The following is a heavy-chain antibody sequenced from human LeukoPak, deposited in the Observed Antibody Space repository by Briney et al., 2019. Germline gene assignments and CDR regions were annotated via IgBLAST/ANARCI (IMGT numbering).Heavy chain of an antibody. CDR2: IYYSGST. V-gene: IGHV4-39*02. CDR1: GGSISSSSYY. Sequence: SETLSLTCTVSGGSISSSSYYWGWIRQPPGKGLEWIGSIYYSGSTYYNPSLKSRVTISVDTSKNQFSLKLSSVTAADTAVYFCAKDGAGYVMDVWGKGTTVTVSS. J-gene: IGHJ6*04. D-gene: IGHD3-9*01. CDR3: AKDGAGYVMDV.